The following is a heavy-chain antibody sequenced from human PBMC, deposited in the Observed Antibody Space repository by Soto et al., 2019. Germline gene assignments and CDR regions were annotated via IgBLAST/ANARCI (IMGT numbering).Heavy chain of an antibody. Sequence: EVQLVESGGGLEQPGRSLRLSCTVSGFRFEDFAMHWVRQAPGQGLEWVSGINWNGVNKGYAESVLGRFTISRDNAKKSLYLDMNYLRPEDTALYFCAKDVDRLGELWGYFQSWGQGTMVTVSS. V-gene: IGHV3-9*01. J-gene: IGHJ1*01. CDR3: AKDVDRLGELWGYFQS. CDR1: GFRFEDFA. CDR2: INWNGVNK. D-gene: IGHD3-16*01.